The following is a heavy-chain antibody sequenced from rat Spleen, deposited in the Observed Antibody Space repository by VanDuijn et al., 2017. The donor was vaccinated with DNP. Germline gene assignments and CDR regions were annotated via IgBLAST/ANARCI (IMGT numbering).Heavy chain of an antibody. CDR2: ISHDDSGT. CDR1: GFIFSNYG. V-gene: IGHV5-29*01. D-gene: IGHD1-4*01. J-gene: IGHJ2*01. Sequence: EVQLVESGGGLVQPGRSMKLSCAASGFIFSNYGMHWIRQAPTKGLEWVATISHDDSGTYYRDSVKGRFTISRDNAKNTLYLQMDSLRSEDTAAYYCAGRPPPTRGPFDYWGQGVTVTVSS. CDR3: AGRPPPTRGPFDY.